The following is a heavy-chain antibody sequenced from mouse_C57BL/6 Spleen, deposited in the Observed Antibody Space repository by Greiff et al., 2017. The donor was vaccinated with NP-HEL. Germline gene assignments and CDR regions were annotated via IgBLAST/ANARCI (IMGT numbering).Heavy chain of an antibody. CDR2: IWSGGST. CDR3: ARRTTVVASYYAMDY. V-gene: IGHV2-2*01. Sequence: VKLVESGPGLVQPSQSLSITCTVSGFSLTSYGVHWVRQSPGKGLEWLGVIWSGGSTDYNAAFISRLSISKDNSKSQVFFKMNSRQADDTAIYYCARRTTVVASYYAMDYWGQGTSVTVSS. CDR1: GFSLTSYG. J-gene: IGHJ4*01. D-gene: IGHD1-1*01.